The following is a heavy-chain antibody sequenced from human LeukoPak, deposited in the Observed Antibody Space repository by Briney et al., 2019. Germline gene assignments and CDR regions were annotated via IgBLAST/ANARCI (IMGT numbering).Heavy chain of an antibody. V-gene: IGHV3-48*01. CDR1: GFTFKFYS. CDR2: ISTNTTTI. D-gene: IGHD2-15*01. J-gene: IGHJ5*02. CDR3: ARGADGVSSNSRGWFDP. Sequence: PGGSLRLSCAASGFTFKFYSMNWVRQAPGKGLEWVSYISTNTTTIYYADSVKGRFTISRDNAKNSLYLQMNSLRAEDTAVYSCARGADGVSSNSRGWFDPWGQGTLVTVSS.